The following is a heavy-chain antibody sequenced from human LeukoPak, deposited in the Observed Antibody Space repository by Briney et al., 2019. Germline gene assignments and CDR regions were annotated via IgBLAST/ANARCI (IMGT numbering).Heavy chain of an antibody. D-gene: IGHD4-17*01. V-gene: IGHV3-23*01. J-gene: IGHJ6*04. CDR1: GFTFSSYA. Sequence: GGSLRLSCAASGFTFSSYAMSWVRQAPVKGLEWVSAISGSGGSTYYADSVKGRFTISRDNSKNTLYLQMNSLRAEDTAVYYCAKASDYGDLNYYYYYGMDVWGKGTTVTVSS. CDR3: AKASDYGDLNYYYYYGMDV. CDR2: ISGSGGST.